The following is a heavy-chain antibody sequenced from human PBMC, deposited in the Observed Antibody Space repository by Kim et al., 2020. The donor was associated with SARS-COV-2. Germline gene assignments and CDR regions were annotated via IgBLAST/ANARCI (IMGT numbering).Heavy chain of an antibody. Sequence: GGSLRLSCAASGFTFSSYGMHWVRQAPGKGLEWVAVISYDGSNKYYADSVKGRFTISRDNSKNTLYLQMNSLRAEDTAVYYCAKGLIRGRIMITFGGVILRGIDYWGQGTLVTVSS. CDR1: GFTFSSYG. V-gene: IGHV3-30*18. D-gene: IGHD3-16*01. J-gene: IGHJ4*02. CDR3: AKGLIRGRIMITFGGVILRGIDY. CDR2: ISYDGSNK.